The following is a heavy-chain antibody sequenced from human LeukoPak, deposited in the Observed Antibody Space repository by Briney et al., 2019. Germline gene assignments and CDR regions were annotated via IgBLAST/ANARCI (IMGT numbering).Heavy chain of an antibody. CDR1: GGTFSSYA. V-gene: IGHV1-69*13. J-gene: IGHJ6*02. Sequence: GASVKVSCKASGGTFSSYAISWVRQAPGQGLEWMGGIIPIFGTANYAQKFQGRVTITADESTSTAYMELSSLRSEDTAVYYCASGQLEQQVVRPPDYYYYGMDVWGQGTTVTVSS. CDR3: ASGQLEQQVVRPPDYYYYGMDV. D-gene: IGHD6-13*01. CDR2: IIPIFGTA.